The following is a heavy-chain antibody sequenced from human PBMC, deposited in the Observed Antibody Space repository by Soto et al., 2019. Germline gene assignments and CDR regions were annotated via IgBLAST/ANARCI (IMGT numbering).Heavy chain of an antibody. CDR1: GLSFSSYA. CDR3: AKPNPLYYDSSGHQGFDY. CDR2: ISGSGGST. J-gene: IGHJ4*02. Sequence: GFLRVSGAAAGLSFSSYAMSWVRQAPGKGLEWVSAISGSGGSTYYADSVKGRFTISRDNSKNTLYLQMNSLRAEDTAVYYCAKPNPLYYDSSGHQGFDYWGQGTLVTVSS. D-gene: IGHD3-22*01. V-gene: IGHV3-23*01.